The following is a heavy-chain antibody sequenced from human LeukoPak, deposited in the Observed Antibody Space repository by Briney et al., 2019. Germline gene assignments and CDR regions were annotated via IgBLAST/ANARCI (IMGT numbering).Heavy chain of an antibody. CDR1: GGTFSTYA. V-gene: IGHV1-69*01. D-gene: IGHD3-22*01. CDR2: IIPLLGTA. CDR3: ASNTNYYENTGHYVFDS. J-gene: IGHJ4*02. Sequence: SSVKVSCKASGGTFSTYAISWVRQAPGQGLEWRGGIIPLLGTANYAQKFQGRLTITADEFTGTAYMELSSLRSEDTAVFYCASNTNYYENTGHYVFDSWGQGTLVTVSS.